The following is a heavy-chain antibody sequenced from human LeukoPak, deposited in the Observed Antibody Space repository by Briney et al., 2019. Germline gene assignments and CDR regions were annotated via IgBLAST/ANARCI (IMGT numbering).Heavy chain of an antibody. Sequence: ASLNVSCKASGYPFTRFAINWVRRAPGQGLEWMGWISTHSGNTKYAETLQGRLTMTTDTSTQTAYMELRGLRSDDTAVYYCARNLGEENNLYYGLDVWGQGTTVAVTS. D-gene: IGHD1/OR15-1a*01. J-gene: IGHJ6*02. CDR1: GYPFTRFA. CDR3: ARNLGEENNLYYGLDV. V-gene: IGHV1-18*01. CDR2: ISTHSGNT.